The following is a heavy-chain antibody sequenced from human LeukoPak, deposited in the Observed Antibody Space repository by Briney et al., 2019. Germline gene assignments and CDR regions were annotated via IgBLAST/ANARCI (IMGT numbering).Heavy chain of an antibody. V-gene: IGHV3-30*18. CDR1: GFTFSSYG. Sequence: GRSLRLSCAASGFTFSSYGMHWVRQAPGKGLEWVAVISYDGSNKYYADSVKGRFSISRDNSKNTLYLQMNNLRAEDTAVYYCAKGSDYKYYYGSGSSSYYYYYYGMDVWGQRTTVTVSS. CDR3: AKGSDYKYYYGSGSSSYYYYYYGMDV. CDR2: ISYDGSNK. J-gene: IGHJ6*02. D-gene: IGHD3-10*01.